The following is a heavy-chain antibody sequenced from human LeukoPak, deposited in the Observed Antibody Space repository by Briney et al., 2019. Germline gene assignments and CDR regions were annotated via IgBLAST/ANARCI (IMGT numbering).Heavy chain of an antibody. V-gene: IGHV3-11*01. J-gene: IGHJ4*02. CDR2: ISKNGKTI. Sequence: GGSLRLSCAASGFTFSDYYMSWIRQAPGKGLEWLSYISKNGKTIYYADSVKGRFTISRDNAKKSVYLQMNSLRAEDTAVYYCARLSSGWYTDFDYWGQGTLVTVSS. D-gene: IGHD6-19*01. CDR3: ARLSSGWYTDFDY. CDR1: GFTFSDYY.